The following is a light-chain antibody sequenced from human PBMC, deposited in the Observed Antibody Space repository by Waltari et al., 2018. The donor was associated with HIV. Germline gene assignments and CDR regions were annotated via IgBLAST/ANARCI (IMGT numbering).Light chain of an antibody. CDR2: GAS. CDR3: QQFDIWPWT. CDR1: QSVASN. V-gene: IGKV3-15*01. Sequence: EVVMTQSPATLSVSPGEGATLSCRASQSVASNLAWYQQRPGQAPRLLIYGASTRATDIPARFSGSGSGTEFTLTINSLQSEDSALYYCQQFDIWPWTFGQGTKEEIK. J-gene: IGKJ1*01.